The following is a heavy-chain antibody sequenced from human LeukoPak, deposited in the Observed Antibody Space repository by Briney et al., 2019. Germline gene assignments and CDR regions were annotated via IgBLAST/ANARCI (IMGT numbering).Heavy chain of an antibody. D-gene: IGHD3-10*01. CDR3: ARDPEYSWTDDSPRPGHYYGSGSHTVGGDY. J-gene: IGHJ4*02. CDR1: GYTFTGYY. Sequence: ASVKVSCKASGYTFTGYYMHWVRQAPGQGLEWMGWINPNSGGTNYAQKFQGRVTMTRDTSISTAYMELSRLRSDDTAVYYCARDPEYSWTDDSPRPGHYYGSGSHTVGGDYWGQGTLVTVSS. V-gene: IGHV1-2*02. CDR2: INPNSGGT.